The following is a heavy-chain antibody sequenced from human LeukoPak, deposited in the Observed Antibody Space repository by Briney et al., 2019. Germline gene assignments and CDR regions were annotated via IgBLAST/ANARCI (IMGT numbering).Heavy chain of an antibody. CDR3: ARGGLYVNTAMIRHWYFHI. V-gene: IGHV3-53*01. D-gene: IGHD5-18*01. CDR1: GLTYCRYG. Sequence: GGSLRLSCAASGLTYCRYGMHWVRQAPGKGLEWVSVIYSGGSTFYADSVKGRFTISRDTSKNTLYLQMNSLRTEDTAVYYCARGGLYVNTAMIRHWYFHIWGRGTLVTVSS. J-gene: IGHJ2*01. CDR2: IYSGGST.